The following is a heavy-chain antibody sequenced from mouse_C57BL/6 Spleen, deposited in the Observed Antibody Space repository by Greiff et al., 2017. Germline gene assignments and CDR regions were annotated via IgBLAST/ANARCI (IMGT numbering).Heavy chain of an antibody. CDR1: GYTFTSYW. V-gene: IGHV1-55*01. Sequence: QVQLKESGAELVKPGASVKMSCKASGYTFTSYWITWVKQRPGQGLEWIGDIYPGSGSTNYNEKFKSKATLTVDTSSSTAYMQLSSLTSEDAAVYYCAREGDSGNWFAYWGQGTLVTVSA. CDR2: IYPGSGST. D-gene: IGHD2-1*01. J-gene: IGHJ3*01. CDR3: AREGDSGNWFAY.